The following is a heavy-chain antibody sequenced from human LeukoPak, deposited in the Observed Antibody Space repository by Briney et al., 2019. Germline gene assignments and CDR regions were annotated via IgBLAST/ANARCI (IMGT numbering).Heavy chain of an antibody. CDR1: GFTFSSYA. CDR3: ARDDLVAGDY. V-gene: IGHV3-30-3*01. D-gene: IGHD6-19*01. J-gene: IGHJ4*02. CDR2: ISYDGSNK. Sequence: GGSLRLSCAASGFTFSSYAMHWVRQAPGKGLEWVAVISYDGSNKYYADSVKGRFTISRDNSKNTLYLQMNSLRSDDTAVYYCARDDLVAGDYWGQGTLVTVSS.